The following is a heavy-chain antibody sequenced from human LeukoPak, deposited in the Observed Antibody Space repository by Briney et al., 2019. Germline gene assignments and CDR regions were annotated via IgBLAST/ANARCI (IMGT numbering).Heavy chain of an antibody. CDR3: ARVGWYYDSSGYCYYFDY. J-gene: IGHJ4*02. CDR1: GGSISSYY. D-gene: IGHD3-22*01. CDR2: IYYSGST. V-gene: IGHV4-59*01. Sequence: PSETLSLTCTVSGGSISSYYWSWIRQPTGKGLEWIGYIYYSGSTNYNPSLKSRVTISVDTSKNQFSLKLSSVTAADTAVYYCARVGWYYDSSGYCYYFDYWGQGTLVTVSS.